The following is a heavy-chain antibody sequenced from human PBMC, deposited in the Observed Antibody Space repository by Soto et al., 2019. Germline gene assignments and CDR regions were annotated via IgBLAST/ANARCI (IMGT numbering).Heavy chain of an antibody. V-gene: IGHV1-18*01. Sequence: ASVKVSCKASGYTFTSYGISWVRQAPGQGLEWMGWISAYNGNTNYAQKLQGRVTMTTDTSTSTAYMELRSLRSDDTAVYYCARARGGYGETYYFDYWGPGTLVTVSS. CDR2: ISAYNGNT. CDR3: ARARGGYGETYYFDY. D-gene: IGHD4-17*01. CDR1: GYTFTSYG. J-gene: IGHJ4*02.